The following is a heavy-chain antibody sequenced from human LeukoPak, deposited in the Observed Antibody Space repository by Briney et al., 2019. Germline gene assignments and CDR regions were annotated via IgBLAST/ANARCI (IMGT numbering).Heavy chain of an antibody. CDR3: AREGNSGYYYDPRYFDY. Sequence: SETLSPTCTVSGGSISSYYWSWIRQPPGKGLEWIGYIYYSGSTNYNPSLKSRVTISVDTSKNQFSLKLSSVTAADTAVYYCAREGNSGYYYDPRYFDYWGQGTLVTVSS. V-gene: IGHV4-59*01. J-gene: IGHJ4*02. D-gene: IGHD3-22*01. CDR2: IYYSGST. CDR1: GGSISSYY.